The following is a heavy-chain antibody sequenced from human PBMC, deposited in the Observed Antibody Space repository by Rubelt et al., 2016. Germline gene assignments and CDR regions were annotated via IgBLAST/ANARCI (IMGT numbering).Heavy chain of an antibody. Sequence: EVQLVESGGGLVQPGGSLRLSCAASGFTFSSYAMSWVRQAPGKGLEWVSAISGSGGSTYYAVSVKGRFTTSRDNARNSLYLQMNGLRVEDTAMYYCMRGWVASWGQGTLVTVSS. D-gene: IGHD1-26*01. CDR2: ISGSGGST. V-gene: IGHV3-23*04. CDR1: GFTFSSYA. J-gene: IGHJ4*02. CDR3: MRGWVAS.